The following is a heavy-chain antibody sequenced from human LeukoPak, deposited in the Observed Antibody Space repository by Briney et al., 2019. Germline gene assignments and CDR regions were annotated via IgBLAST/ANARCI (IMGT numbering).Heavy chain of an antibody. CDR1: EYTFTDYY. J-gene: IGHJ4*02. CDR3: ARGGRSGYRYFDY. CDR2: ISPNTGGT. Sequence: ASVKVSCKASEYTFTDYYIHWIRQAPGQGLEWMGRISPNTGGTDHAQEFRDKITMTRDTSISTAYIELSRLISDDTAVYYCARGGRSGYRYFDYWGQGTLVTVPS. V-gene: IGHV1-2*06. D-gene: IGHD5-18*01.